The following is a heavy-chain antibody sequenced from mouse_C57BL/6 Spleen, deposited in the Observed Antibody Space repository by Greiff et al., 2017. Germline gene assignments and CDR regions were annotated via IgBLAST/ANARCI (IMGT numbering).Heavy chain of an antibody. CDR2: SNPSSGYT. D-gene: IGHD2-1*01. CDR3: ASNYDY. J-gene: IGHJ2*01. CDR1: GSTFTSYW. Sequence: VPLQQSGAELAKPGASVKLSCKASGSTFTSYWMHWVKQRPGQGLEWIGYSNPSSGYTKYNQKFKAKATLTADKSSSTAYMQLSSLTYEDSAVYYCASNYDYWGQGTTLTVSS. V-gene: IGHV1-7*01.